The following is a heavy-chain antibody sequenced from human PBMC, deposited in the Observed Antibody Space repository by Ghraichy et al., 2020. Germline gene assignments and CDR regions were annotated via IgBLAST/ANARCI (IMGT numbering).Heavy chain of an antibody. D-gene: IGHD6-13*01. CDR1: GFTFTSYW. V-gene: IGHV3-7*01. J-gene: IGHJ4*02. CDR2: IKQDGSDK. CDR3: ARSLFSSSWLDY. Sequence: GGSLRLSCAASGFTFTSYWMTWVRQAPGKGLEWVANIKQDGSDKYYVDSVKGRFTISRDNAKNSLYLQMNSLRAEDTAVYFCARSLFSSSWLDYWGQGTLVTVSS.